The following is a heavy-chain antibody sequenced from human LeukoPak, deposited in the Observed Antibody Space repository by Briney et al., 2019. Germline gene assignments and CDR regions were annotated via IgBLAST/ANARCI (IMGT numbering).Heavy chain of an antibody. J-gene: IGHJ5*02. V-gene: IGHV3-64*01. Sequence: GGSLRLSCAASGFTFSSYAMHWVRQAPGKGLEYVSAISSNGGSTYYANSVKGRFTISRDNSKNTLYLQMGSLRAEDTAVYYCARAVDFWSGYPQPNWFDPWGQGTLVTVSS. CDR2: ISSNGGST. CDR3: ARAVDFWSGYPQPNWFDP. CDR1: GFTFSSYA. D-gene: IGHD3-3*01.